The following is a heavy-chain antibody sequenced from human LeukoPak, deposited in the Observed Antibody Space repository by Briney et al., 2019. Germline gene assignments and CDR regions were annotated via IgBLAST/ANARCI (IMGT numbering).Heavy chain of an antibody. J-gene: IGHJ4*02. Sequence: SEPLSLTCTVSGYSISSVYYWDWIRQPPRKGLEWIGSMYHSGSISYNPSLKSRVTMSIDTSKNQFSLKLSSVTAADTAVYYCARGRTAMASFDYWGQGTLVTVSS. CDR2: MYHSGSI. CDR3: ARGRTAMASFDY. V-gene: IGHV4-38-2*02. D-gene: IGHD5-18*01. CDR1: GYSISSVYY.